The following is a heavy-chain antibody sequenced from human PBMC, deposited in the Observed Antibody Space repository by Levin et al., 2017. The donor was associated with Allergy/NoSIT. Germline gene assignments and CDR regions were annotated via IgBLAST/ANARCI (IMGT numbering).Heavy chain of an antibody. CDR2: INSDGSTT. V-gene: IGHV3-74*01. D-gene: IGHD6-19*01. Sequence: LSLTCAASGFTFSSYWMHWVRQAPGKGLVWVSRINSDGSTTSYADSVKGRFTISRDNAKNTLYLQMNSLRAEDTALYYCARKGGAVAGTYYYYMDVWGKGTTVTVSS. CDR3: ARKGGAVAGTYYYYMDV. J-gene: IGHJ6*03. CDR1: GFTFSSYW.